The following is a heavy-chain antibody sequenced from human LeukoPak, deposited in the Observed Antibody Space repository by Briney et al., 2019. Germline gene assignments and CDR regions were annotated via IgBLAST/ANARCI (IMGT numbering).Heavy chain of an antibody. CDR2: ISSSSSTI. V-gene: IGHV3-48*04. CDR3: ASVPYSYGPFYFDY. Sequence: GGSLRLSCAASGFTFSSYSMNWVRQAPGKGLEWVSYISSSSSTIYYADSVKGRFTISRDNAKNSLYLQMNSLRAEDTAVYYCASVPYSYGPFYFDYWGQGTLVTVSS. D-gene: IGHD5-18*01. CDR1: GFTFSSYS. J-gene: IGHJ4*02.